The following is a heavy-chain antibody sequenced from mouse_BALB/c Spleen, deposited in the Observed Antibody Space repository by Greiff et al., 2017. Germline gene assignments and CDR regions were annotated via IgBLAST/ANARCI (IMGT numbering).Heavy chain of an antibody. Sequence: EVMLVESGGGLVKPGGSLKLSCAASGFAFSSYDMSWVRQTPEKRLEWVAYISSGGGSTYYPDTVKGRFTISRDNAKNTLYLQMSSLKSEDTAMYYCARHRGNSLDYWGQGTTLTVSS. CDR3: ARHRGNSLDY. CDR1: GFAFSSYD. J-gene: IGHJ2*01. V-gene: IGHV5-12-1*01. D-gene: IGHD2-1*01. CDR2: ISSGGGST.